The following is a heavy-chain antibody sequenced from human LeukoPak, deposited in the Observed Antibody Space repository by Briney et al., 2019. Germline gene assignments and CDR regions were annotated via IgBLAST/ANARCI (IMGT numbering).Heavy chain of an antibody. CDR1: SGSFSGYY. CDR3: VRGFSGVVGDH. D-gene: IGHD3-10*01. V-gene: IGHV4-34*01. J-gene: IGHJ4*02. Sequence: SETLSLTCTVYSGSFSGYYWSWLRLPPGKGREWIGEIKDGGITNYSPSLRSRVTISKDTSNNQLSLKLHSATAADTAVYYCVRGFSGVVGDHWGQGSLVTVSS. CDR2: IKDGGIT.